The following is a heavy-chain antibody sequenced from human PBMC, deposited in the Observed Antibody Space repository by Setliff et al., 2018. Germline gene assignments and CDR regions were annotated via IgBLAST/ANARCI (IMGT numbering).Heavy chain of an antibody. CDR3: ARVPSYGSGSFYYYYYGMDV. D-gene: IGHD3-10*01. J-gene: IGHJ6*02. V-gene: IGHV4-39*07. Sequence: PSETLSLTCTVSGGSISSSSYYWGWIRQPPGKGLEWIGSIYYSGSTYYNPSLKRRVTISVDTSKNQFSLKLSSVTAADTAVYYCARVPSYGSGSFYYYYYGMDVWGQGTTVTVSS. CDR1: GGSISSSSYY. CDR2: IYYSGST.